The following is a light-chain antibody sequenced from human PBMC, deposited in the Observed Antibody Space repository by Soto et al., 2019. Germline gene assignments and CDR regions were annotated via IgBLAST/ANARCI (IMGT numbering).Light chain of an antibody. CDR2: GAS. CDR3: QQYGSLVT. V-gene: IGKV3-20*01. CDR1: QSVSSSY. J-gene: IGKJ5*01. Sequence: ISVTQSPGTLSFSPGERATLSCRASQSVSSSYLAWYQQKPGQAPRLLIYGASSRATGIPDRFSGSGSGTDFTLTISRLEPEDFAVYYCQQYGSLVTFGQGTRLEIK.